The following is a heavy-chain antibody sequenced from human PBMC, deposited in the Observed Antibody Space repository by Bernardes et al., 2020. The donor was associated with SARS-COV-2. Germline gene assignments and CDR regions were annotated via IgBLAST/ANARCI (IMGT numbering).Heavy chain of an antibody. CDR1: GDSISSGGYY. Sequence: SETLSLTCTVSGDSISSGGYYWSWIRQPAGKGLEWIGRVYLSGYTNYNPSLKSRLTILVDTSKNHFSLKLTSVTAADTAVYYCAREVAGARQDAGTFDYWGQGALVTVSS. CDR2: VYLSGYT. J-gene: IGHJ4*02. D-gene: IGHD1-7*01. CDR3: AREVAGARQDAGTFDY. V-gene: IGHV4-61*02.